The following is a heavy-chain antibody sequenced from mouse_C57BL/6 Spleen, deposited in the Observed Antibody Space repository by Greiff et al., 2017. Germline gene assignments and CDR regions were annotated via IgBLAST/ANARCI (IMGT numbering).Heavy chain of an antibody. V-gene: IGHV1-4*01. CDR3: ASGRVVANYDC. J-gene: IGHJ2*01. D-gene: IGHD1-1*01. Sequence: QVQLQQSGAELARPGASVKMSCKASGYTFTSYTMHWVKQRPGQGLEWIGYINPSSGYTKYNQKFKDKATLTADKSSSTAYMQLSSLTSEDSAVYYCASGRVVANYDCWGKGTTLTVSS. CDR1: GYTFTSYT. CDR2: INPSSGYT.